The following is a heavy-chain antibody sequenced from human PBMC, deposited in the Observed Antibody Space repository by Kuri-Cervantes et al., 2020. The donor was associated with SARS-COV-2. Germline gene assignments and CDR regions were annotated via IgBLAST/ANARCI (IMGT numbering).Heavy chain of an antibody. V-gene: IGHV3-30-3*01. CDR3: AREGGDYGDYYYYGMDV. CDR1: GFAFSGYA. J-gene: IGHJ6*02. D-gene: IGHD4-17*01. CDR2: ISYDGSNI. Sequence: GGSLRLSCAAAGFAFSGYAMHWVRQAPGKGLEYVAVISYDGSNIYYADSVKGRFTISRDNSENTVYLQMNSLRAEDTAVYYCAREGGDYGDYYYYGMDVWGQGTTVTVSS.